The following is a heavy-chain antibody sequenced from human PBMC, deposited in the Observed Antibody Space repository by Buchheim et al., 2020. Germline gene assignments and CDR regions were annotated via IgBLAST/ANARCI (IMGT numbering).Heavy chain of an antibody. CDR1: GASISRSNFH. CDR2: VYHGETV. J-gene: IGHJ4*02. V-gene: IGHV4-39*01. Sequence: QLQLQESGPGLVRPSESLSLTCSVSGASISRSNFHWDWIRQSPGTGLEWIGSVYHGETVYYNLSLKSRVSISVDTSKNHFSLKLTSVTAADSAVYYCARHARGFGGYFDSWGQGSL. CDR3: ARHARGFGGYFDS. D-gene: IGHD3-10*01.